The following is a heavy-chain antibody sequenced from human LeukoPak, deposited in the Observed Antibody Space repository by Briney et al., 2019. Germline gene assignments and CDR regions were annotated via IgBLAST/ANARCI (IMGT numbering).Heavy chain of an antibody. J-gene: IGHJ3*02. CDR3: ARDRGYSYGHDAFDI. V-gene: IGHV3-30*04. D-gene: IGHD5-18*01. CDR2: ILFDGSSK. Sequence: GGSLGLSCAASGFTFSSHVMHWARQAPGKGLEWVAIILFDGSSKYYADSVKGRFTISRDNAKNSLYLQMNSLRAEDTALYYCARDRGYSYGHDAFDIWGQGTMVTVSS. CDR1: GFTFSSHV.